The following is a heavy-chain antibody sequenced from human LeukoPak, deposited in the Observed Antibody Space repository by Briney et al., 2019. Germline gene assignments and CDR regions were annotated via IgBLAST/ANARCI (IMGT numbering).Heavy chain of an antibody. Sequence: GESLKISCKGSGYSFTSYWIGWVRQMPGKGLEWMGIIYPGDSDTRYSPSFQGQVTVSADKSISTAYLQWSSLKASDTAMYYCASQYYYGSGSYSVAFDIWGQGTMVTASS. CDR1: GYSFTSYW. CDR2: IYPGDSDT. D-gene: IGHD3-10*01. CDR3: ASQYYYGSGSYSVAFDI. J-gene: IGHJ3*02. V-gene: IGHV5-51*01.